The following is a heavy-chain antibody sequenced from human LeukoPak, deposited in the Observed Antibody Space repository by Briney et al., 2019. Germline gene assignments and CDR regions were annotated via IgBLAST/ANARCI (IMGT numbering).Heavy chain of an antibody. CDR3: ARDSGDYPYYFDS. D-gene: IGHD3-10*01. J-gene: IGHJ4*02. Sequence: SETLSLTCAVSGGSISSGIYSWNWIRQPPGMGLEWIGYIYHTGHTYYNPSLKSRVTISVDRSKNQFSLKLSSVTAADPAVYYCARDSGDYPYYFDSWGQGALVTVSS. CDR1: GGSISSGIYS. CDR2: IYHTGHT. V-gene: IGHV4-30-2*01.